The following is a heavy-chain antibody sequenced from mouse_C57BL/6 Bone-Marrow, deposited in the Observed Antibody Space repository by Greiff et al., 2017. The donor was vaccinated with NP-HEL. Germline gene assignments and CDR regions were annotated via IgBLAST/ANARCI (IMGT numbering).Heavy chain of an antibody. CDR3: ATYYCNY. J-gene: IGHJ2*01. Sequence: QVQLQQSGPELVKPGASVKISCKASGYSFTSYYIHWVKQRPGQGLEWIGWIYPGSGTTPYNEKFKGKATLTADTSSSTAYMQLSSLTSEDSAFYYCATYYCNYWGQGTTLTVSS. D-gene: IGHD2-10*01. CDR2: IYPGSGTT. V-gene: IGHV1-66*01. CDR1: GYSFTSYY.